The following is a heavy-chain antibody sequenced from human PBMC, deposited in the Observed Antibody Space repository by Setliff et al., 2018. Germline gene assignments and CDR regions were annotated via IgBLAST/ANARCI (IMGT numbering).Heavy chain of an antibody. CDR1: GYTFTNYG. CDR2: IGAYNGNT. J-gene: IGHJ3*02. V-gene: IGHV1-18*01. D-gene: IGHD3-10*01. CDR3: ARDSPNYYGSGSYGAFDI. Sequence: ASVKVSCKASGYTFTNYGVTWVRQAPGQGLEWMGWIGAYNGNTYNAQKFQGRVTMTTDTSTSTAYMELRSLRSDDTAVYYCARDSPNYYGSGSYGAFDIWGQGTMVTVSS.